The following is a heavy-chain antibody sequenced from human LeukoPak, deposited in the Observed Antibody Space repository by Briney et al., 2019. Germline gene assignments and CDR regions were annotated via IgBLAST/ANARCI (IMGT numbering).Heavy chain of an antibody. CDR3: ARGPGSSWYETFRYYYYYMDV. V-gene: IGHV1-8*03. D-gene: IGHD6-13*01. J-gene: IGHJ6*03. CDR2: MNPNSGNT. CDR1: GYTFTSHD. Sequence: ASVKVSCKASGYTFTSHDINWVRQATGQGLEWMGWMNPNSGNTGYAQKFQGRVTITRNTSISTAYMELSSLRSEDTAVYYCARGPGSSWYETFRYYYYYMDVWGKGTTVTVSS.